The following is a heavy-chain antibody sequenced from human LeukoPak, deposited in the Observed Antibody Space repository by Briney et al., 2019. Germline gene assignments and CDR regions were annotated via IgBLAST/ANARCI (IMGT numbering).Heavy chain of an antibody. CDR1: GFTFNNYG. CDR3: ARNSAEVFDY. CDR2: IWYDGSKM. V-gene: IGHV3-33*01. D-gene: IGHD3-10*01. Sequence: GRSLRLSCAASGFTFNNYGMHWVRQGPGKGLEWVAVIWYDGSKMYYADSVKGRFTISRDNSRNTLYLQMNSLRAEDTAVYYYARNSAEVFDYWGQGTLVTVSS. J-gene: IGHJ4*02.